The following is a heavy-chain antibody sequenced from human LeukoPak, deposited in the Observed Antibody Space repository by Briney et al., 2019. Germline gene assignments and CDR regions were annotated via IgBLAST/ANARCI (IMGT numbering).Heavy chain of an antibody. V-gene: IGHV5-51*01. J-gene: IGHJ4*02. CDR2: IYPGDSDT. Sequence: GESLKISCKGSGFSFTSYWIGWVRQMPGKGLEWMVIIYPGDSDTRYSLSFQGQVTISADKSISTAYLQWSSLKASDTAMYYCARHGPIAARRGYFDYWGQGTLVTVSS. CDR1: GFSFTSYW. D-gene: IGHD6-6*01. CDR3: ARHGPIAARRGYFDY.